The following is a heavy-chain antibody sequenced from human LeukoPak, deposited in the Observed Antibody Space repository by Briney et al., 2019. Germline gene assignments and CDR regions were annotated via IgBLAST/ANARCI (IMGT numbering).Heavy chain of an antibody. D-gene: IGHD3-3*01. Sequence: SETLSLTCTVSGGSISSSSYYWGWIRQPPGKGLEWIGSIYYSGSTYYNPSLKSRVTISVDTSKDQFSLKLSSVTAADTAVYYCARHSAYVLRFLEWSNWGQGTLVTVSS. V-gene: IGHV4-39*07. CDR1: GGSISSSSYY. J-gene: IGHJ4*02. CDR2: IYYSGST. CDR3: ARHSAYVLRFLEWSN.